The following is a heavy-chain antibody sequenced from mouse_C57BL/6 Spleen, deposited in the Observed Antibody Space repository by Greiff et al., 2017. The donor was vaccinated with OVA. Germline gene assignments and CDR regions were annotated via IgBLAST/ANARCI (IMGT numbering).Heavy chain of an antibody. Sequence: EVKVVESGEGLVKPGGSLKLSCAASGFTFSSYAMSWVRQTPEKRLEWVAYISSGGDYTYYADTVKGRFTISRDNARNTLYLQMSSLKSEDTAMYYCTRGTYGNYVDYWGQGTTLTVSS. V-gene: IGHV5-9-1*02. CDR2: ISSGGDYT. J-gene: IGHJ2*01. CDR3: TRGTYGNYVDY. D-gene: IGHD2-1*01. CDR1: GFTFSSYA.